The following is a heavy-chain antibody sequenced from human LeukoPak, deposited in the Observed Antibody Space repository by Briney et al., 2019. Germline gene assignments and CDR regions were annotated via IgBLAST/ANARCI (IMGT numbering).Heavy chain of an antibody. CDR3: ARDSGPYALDV. CDR1: GFTVSNNF. V-gene: IGHV3-53*01. CDR2: IYRGDTTT. Sequence: GGSLRLSCAASGFTVSNNFMSWVRQAPGKGLEWVSVIYRGDTTTYYADSVQGRFTISRDNSKNTVYLQMNSLRAEDTAMYYCARDSGPYALDVWGQGTTVTVSS. J-gene: IGHJ6*02.